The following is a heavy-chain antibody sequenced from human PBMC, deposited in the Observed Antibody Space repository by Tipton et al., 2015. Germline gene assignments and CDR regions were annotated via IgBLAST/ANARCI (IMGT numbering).Heavy chain of an antibody. V-gene: IGHV4-4*07. D-gene: IGHD2-15*01. CDR2: IFTSGTT. CDR1: AGSISTYY. J-gene: IGHJ4*02. Sequence: TLSLTCSISAGSISTYYWSWIRQPAGKGLEWIGRIFTSGTTNYNPSLKSRVAISVDASKNQFSLELKSVTAADTAMYYCARGDVAAAGTFDFWSQGTLVTVSS. CDR3: ARGDVAAAGTFDF.